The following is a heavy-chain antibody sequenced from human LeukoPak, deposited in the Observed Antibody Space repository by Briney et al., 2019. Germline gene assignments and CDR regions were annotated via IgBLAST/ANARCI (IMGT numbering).Heavy chain of an antibody. CDR1: GGSISSYY. D-gene: IGHD3-10*01. CDR3: ARGRGLDYFDY. V-gene: IGHV4-59*12. CDR2: IYYSGST. J-gene: IGHJ4*02. Sequence: SETLSLTCTVSGGSISSYYWSWIRQPPGKGLEWIGYIYYSGSTNYNPSLKSRVTISVDTSKNQFSLKLSSVTAADTAVYYCARGRGLDYFDYWGQGTLVTVSS.